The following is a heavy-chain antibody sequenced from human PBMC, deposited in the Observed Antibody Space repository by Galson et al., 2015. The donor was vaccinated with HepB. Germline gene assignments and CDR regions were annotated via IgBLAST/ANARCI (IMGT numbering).Heavy chain of an antibody. J-gene: IGHJ1*01. CDR2: IYWDDDK. Sequence: PALVKPTQTLTLTCTFSGFSLSTSGVGVGWIRQPPGKALEWLALIYWDDDKRYSPSLKSRLTITKDTSKNQVVLTMTNMDPVDTATYYCAHRREGIAGEYFQHWGQGTLVTVSS. CDR3: AHRREGIAGEYFQH. D-gene: IGHD6-13*01. V-gene: IGHV2-5*02. CDR1: GFSLSTSGVG.